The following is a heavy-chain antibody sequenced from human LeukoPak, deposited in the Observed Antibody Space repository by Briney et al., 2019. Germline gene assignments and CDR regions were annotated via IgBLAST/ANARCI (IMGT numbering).Heavy chain of an antibody. D-gene: IGHD6-13*01. CDR2: INPNSGGT. J-gene: IGHJ4*02. Sequence: GASVKVSCKASGYTFTGYYMHWVRQAPGQGLEWMGWINPNSGGTNYAQKFQGRVTMTRDTSISTAYMELSRLRSDDTAVYYCARAHSSWYYYPTFDYWGQGTLVTVSS. CDR3: ARAHSSWYYYPTFDY. V-gene: IGHV1-2*02. CDR1: GYTFTGYY.